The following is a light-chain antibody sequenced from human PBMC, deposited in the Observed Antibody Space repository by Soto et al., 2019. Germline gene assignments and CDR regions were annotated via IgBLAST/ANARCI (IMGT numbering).Light chain of an antibody. CDR2: DSS. CDR3: QQRNSWPPPT. CDR1: QTISNS. Sequence: IALTQSPATLSLSPGERATLSCRASQTISNSLAWYQEKPGQAPRLLIYDSSNRATGIPPRFSGSGSGTDFTFTISSLEPADFAVYYCQQRNSWPPPTFGGGTKVDIK. V-gene: IGKV3-11*01. J-gene: IGKJ4*01.